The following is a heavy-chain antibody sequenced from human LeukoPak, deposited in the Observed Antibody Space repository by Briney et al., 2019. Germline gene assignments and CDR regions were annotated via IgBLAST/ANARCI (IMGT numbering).Heavy chain of an antibody. CDR2: IYYSGST. J-gene: IGHJ3*02. V-gene: IGHV4-39*07. CDR3: ARDRGTAMAGDAFDI. D-gene: IGHD5-18*01. CDR1: GGSISSSSYY. Sequence: ASETLSLTCTVSGGSISSSSYYWGWIRQPPGKGLEWIGSIYYSGSTYYNPSLKSRVTISVDTSKNQFSLKLSSVTAADTAVYHCARDRGTAMAGDAFDIWGQGTMVTVSS.